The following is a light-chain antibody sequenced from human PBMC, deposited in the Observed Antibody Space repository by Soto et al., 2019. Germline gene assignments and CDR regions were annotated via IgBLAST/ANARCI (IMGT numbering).Light chain of an antibody. V-gene: IGKV3-15*01. CDR1: QSVSVY. CDR2: GAS. J-gene: IGKJ1*01. Sequence: EITLTQSPGTLSVSPGETVTLVCRASQSVSVYLAWYQQKSGQPPRLLIHGASDRATGVPARFSGSGSATEFTLTISSVQPEDVATYYCQKYNKAPWKFGQGTKVDIK. CDR3: QKYNKAPWK.